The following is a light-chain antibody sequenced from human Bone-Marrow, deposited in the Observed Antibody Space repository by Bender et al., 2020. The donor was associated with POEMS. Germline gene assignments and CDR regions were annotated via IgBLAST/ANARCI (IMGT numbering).Light chain of an antibody. V-gene: IGLV2-23*02. CDR2: EVS. J-gene: IGLJ2*01. CDR3: CSYAGSSTLLV. CDR1: SSDVGGYKL. Sequence: QSALTQPASVSGSPGQSITISCTGTSSDVGGYKLVSWYQQHPGKAPKLIISEVSKRPSGVSNRFSGSRSGNTASLTISGLQAEDEAAYFCCSYAGSSTLLVFGGGTKLPVL.